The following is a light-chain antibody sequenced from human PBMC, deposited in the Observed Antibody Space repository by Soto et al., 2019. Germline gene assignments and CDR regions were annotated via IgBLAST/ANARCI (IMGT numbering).Light chain of an antibody. J-gene: IGKJ4*01. CDR3: QQFVGSPLT. CDR2: GAS. Sequence: VGLTQSPGTLSLSPGERATLSCRASQTVSNVYLAWYQQQPGQVPRLLIYGASRRATGIPERFSGSGSGTDFTLTISRLEPEEFAVYYCQQFVGSPLTFGGGTKVDIK. CDR1: QTVSNVY. V-gene: IGKV3-20*01.